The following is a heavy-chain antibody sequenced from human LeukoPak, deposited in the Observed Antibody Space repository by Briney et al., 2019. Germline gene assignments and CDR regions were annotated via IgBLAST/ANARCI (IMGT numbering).Heavy chain of an antibody. V-gene: IGHV1-69*04. CDR1: GGTFSSYA. CDR2: IIPILGIA. D-gene: IGHD1-26*01. J-gene: IGHJ4*02. Sequence: SVKVSCKASGGTFSSYAISWVRQAPGQGLEWMGRIIPILGIANYAQKFQGRVTITADKSTSTAYMELRSLRSDDTAVYYCASDRMSGSYYFDYWGQGTLVTVSS. CDR3: ASDRMSGSYYFDY.